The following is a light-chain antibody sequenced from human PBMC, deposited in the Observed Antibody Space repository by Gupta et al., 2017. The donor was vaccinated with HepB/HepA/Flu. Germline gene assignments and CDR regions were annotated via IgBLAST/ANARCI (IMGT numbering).Light chain of an antibody. CDR1: NLGNKY. CDR3: QAEDGTTAV. J-gene: IGLJ2*01. Sequence: SCELTQQPSVSVSPGPTATITSSGHNLGNKYACCYQQTTGQSHKLVIYQDKKRPSGIPGGFSGSNSGNTATLTISGTQAMDEADYYCQAEDGTTAVFGGGINLTVL. V-gene: IGLV3-1*01. CDR2: QDK.